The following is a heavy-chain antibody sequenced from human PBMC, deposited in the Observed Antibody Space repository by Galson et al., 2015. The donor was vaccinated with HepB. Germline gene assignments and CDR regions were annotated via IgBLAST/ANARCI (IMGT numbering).Heavy chain of an antibody. CDR1: GFTFSSYA. V-gene: IGHV3-30*04. CDR3: ARDYYDSTIGFAGYYGMDV. D-gene: IGHD3-22*01. CDR2: ISYDGSNK. Sequence: SLRLSCAASGFTFSSYAMHWVRQAPGKGLEWVAVISYDGSNKYYADSVKGRFTISRDNSKNTLYLQMNSLRAEDTAVYYCARDYYDSTIGFAGYYGMDVWGQGTTVTVSS. J-gene: IGHJ6*02.